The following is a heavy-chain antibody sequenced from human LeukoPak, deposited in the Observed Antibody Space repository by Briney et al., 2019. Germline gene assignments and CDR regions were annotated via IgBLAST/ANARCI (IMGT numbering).Heavy chain of an antibody. CDR2: INHSGST. J-gene: IGHJ4*01. Sequence: SETLSLTCAVYGGSFSGYYWSWIRQPPGKGLEWIGEINHSGSTNYNPSLKSRVTISIDTSKNLVSLKLSSMTAADTAVYYCAKSGGTGLIDYWGQGTLVTVSS. CDR1: GGSFSGYY. V-gene: IGHV4-34*01. CDR3: AKSGGTGLIDY. D-gene: IGHD1-26*01.